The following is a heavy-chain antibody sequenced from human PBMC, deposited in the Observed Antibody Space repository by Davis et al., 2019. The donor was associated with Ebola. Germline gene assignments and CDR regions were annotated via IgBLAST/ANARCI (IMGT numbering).Heavy chain of an antibody. V-gene: IGHV1-2*06. CDR3: ARDHGWDLLFYFDF. CDR1: GYTFTGYY. D-gene: IGHD1-26*01. Sequence: ASVKVSCKASGYTFTGYYLHWVRQAPGQGLEWMGRINPNSGGTSYAQKFQGRVTMAWDTSISTAYMELRSLRSDDTAVYYCARDHGWDLLFYFDFWGQGTLVTVSS. J-gene: IGHJ4*02. CDR2: INPNSGGT.